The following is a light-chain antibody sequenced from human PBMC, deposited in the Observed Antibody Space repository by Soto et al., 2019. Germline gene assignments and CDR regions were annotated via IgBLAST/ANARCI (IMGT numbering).Light chain of an antibody. CDR3: QQRSNWPIT. V-gene: IGKV1-5*03. Sequence: DLQMTQSPSTLSGSVGDRVTITCRASQTISSWLAWYQQKPGKAPKLLIYKASTLKSGVPSRFSGSGSGTDFTLTISSLEPEDFAVYYCQQRSNWPITFGQGTRLEIK. CDR1: QTISSW. CDR2: KAS. J-gene: IGKJ5*01.